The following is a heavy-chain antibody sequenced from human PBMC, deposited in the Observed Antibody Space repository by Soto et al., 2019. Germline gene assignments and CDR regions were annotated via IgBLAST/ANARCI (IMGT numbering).Heavy chain of an antibody. V-gene: IGHV5-51*01. J-gene: IGHJ5*02. Sequence: GESLKISCKGSGYSFTSYWIGWVRQMPGKGLEWMGIIYPGDSDTRYSPSFKGQVTISADKSISTAYLQWSSLKASDTAMYYCARHSYDFWSGYWFDPWGQGTLVTVSS. CDR3: ARHSYDFWSGYWFDP. CDR2: IYPGDSDT. D-gene: IGHD3-3*01. CDR1: GYSFTSYW.